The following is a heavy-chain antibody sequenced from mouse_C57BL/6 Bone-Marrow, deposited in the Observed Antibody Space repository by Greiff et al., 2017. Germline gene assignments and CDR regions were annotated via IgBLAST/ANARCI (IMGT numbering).Heavy chain of an antibody. Sequence: EVQLQQSGAELVRPGASVKLSCTASGFNIKDYYMHWVKQRPEQGLEWIGRIDPEDGDTEYAPKFQGKATMTADTSSNTAYLQLSSLTSEDTAVXYWTIPITTVVAGDYWGQGTTLTVSS. J-gene: IGHJ2*01. CDR2: IDPEDGDT. D-gene: IGHD1-1*01. CDR3: TIPITTVVAGDY. CDR1: GFNIKDYY. V-gene: IGHV14-1*01.